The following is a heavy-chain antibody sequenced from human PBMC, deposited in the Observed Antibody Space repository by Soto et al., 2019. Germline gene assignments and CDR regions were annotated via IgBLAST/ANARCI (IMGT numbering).Heavy chain of an antibody. J-gene: IGHJ3*02. V-gene: IGHV3-30-3*01. D-gene: IGHD5-12*01. CDR1: GFTFSAYS. CDR3: VRDGYSGRSDGLDI. CDR2: ISYDGSNQ. Sequence: QVQLVESGGGVVQPGRSLRLSCAATGFTFSAYSMHWVRQPPGEGLEWVAVISYDGSNQRCTDAVKGRFTVSRDNSKGTLYLQLASLNSGDTAVYYCVRDGYSGRSDGLDICGQGTTVTVSS.